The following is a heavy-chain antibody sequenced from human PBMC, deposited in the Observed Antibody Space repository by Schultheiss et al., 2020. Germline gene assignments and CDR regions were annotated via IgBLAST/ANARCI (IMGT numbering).Heavy chain of an antibody. D-gene: IGHD3-3*01. CDR1: GGSISSSSYY. CDR2: IYYSGST. J-gene: IGHJ6*02. V-gene: IGHV4-39*01. CDR3: ARHNTRFLEWLSMDV. Sequence: SETLSLTCTVSGGSISSSSYYWGWIRQPPGKGLEWIGSIYYSGSTYYNPSLKSRVTISVDTSKNQFSLKLSSVTAADTAVYYCARHNTRFLEWLSMDVWGQGTTVTVS.